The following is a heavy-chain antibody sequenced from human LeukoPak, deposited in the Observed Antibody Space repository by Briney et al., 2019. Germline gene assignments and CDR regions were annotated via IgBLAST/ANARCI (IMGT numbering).Heavy chain of an antibody. J-gene: IGHJ2*01. Sequence: SETLSLTCSVSGGSISSSNYYWSWIRQPAGKGLEWIAYIYYSGSTNYNPSLKSRVTISVDTSKNQFSLKLSSVTAADTAVYYCARVYYSNSYDYWYFDLWGRGTLVTVSS. CDR1: GGSISSSNYY. CDR3: ARVYYSNSYDYWYFDL. CDR2: IYYSGST. V-gene: IGHV4-61*10. D-gene: IGHD6-13*01.